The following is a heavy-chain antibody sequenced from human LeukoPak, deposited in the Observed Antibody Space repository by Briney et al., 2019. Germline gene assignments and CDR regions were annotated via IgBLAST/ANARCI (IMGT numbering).Heavy chain of an antibody. CDR1: GFSFNNYN. V-gene: IGHV3-21*01. Sequence: GGSLRLSCAASGFSFNNYNMNWVRQTPGQGLEWVSSITSGSSHIYYADSVKGRFAISRDNAKSSLYLQMNSLRTEDTAVYYCARDPYSGSYWADYYYYMDVWGKGTTVTISS. CDR2: ITSGSSHI. D-gene: IGHD1-26*01. J-gene: IGHJ6*03. CDR3: ARDPYSGSYWADYYYYMDV.